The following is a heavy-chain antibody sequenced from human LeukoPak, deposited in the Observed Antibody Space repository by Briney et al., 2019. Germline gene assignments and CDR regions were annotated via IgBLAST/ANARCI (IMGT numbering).Heavy chain of an antibody. V-gene: IGHV3-66*01. CDR3: ARGAVAAYNFDY. D-gene: IGHD6-19*01. CDR2: IYDGGST. J-gene: IGHJ4*02. CDR1: GFTVSSNY. Sequence: GGSLRLSCAASGFTVSSNYMSWVRQAPGKGLEWVSVIYDGGSTYYADSVKGRFTISRDNAKNSLYLQMNSLRAEDTTVYYCARGAVAAYNFDYWGQGTLVTVSS.